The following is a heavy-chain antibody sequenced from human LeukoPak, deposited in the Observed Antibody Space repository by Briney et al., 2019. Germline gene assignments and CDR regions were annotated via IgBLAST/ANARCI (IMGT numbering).Heavy chain of an antibody. CDR3: ASSYYDSSGPNY. CDR1: GGSISSYY. J-gene: IGHJ4*02. V-gene: IGHV4-59*01. Sequence: PETLSLTCTVSGGSISSYYWSWIRQPPGKGLEGIGYIYYSGSTNYNPSLKSQVTISVDTSKNQFSLKLSSVTAADTAVYYCASSYYDSSGPNYWGQGTLVTVSS. CDR2: IYYSGST. D-gene: IGHD3-22*01.